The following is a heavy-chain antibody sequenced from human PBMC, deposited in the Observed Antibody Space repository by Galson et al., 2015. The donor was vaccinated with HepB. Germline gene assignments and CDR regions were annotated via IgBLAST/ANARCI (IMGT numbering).Heavy chain of an antibody. CDR1: GGSFSGYY. D-gene: IGHD2-2*01. CDR3: ARGGRSYGKIVVVPAAMDGTFGY. CDR2: INHSGST. V-gene: IGHV4-34*01. Sequence: LSLTCAVYGGSFSGYYWSWIRQPPGKGLEWIGEINHSGSTNYNPSLKSRVTISVDTSKNQFSLKLSSVTAADTAVYYCARGGRSYGKIVVVPAAMDGTFGYWGQGTLVTVSS. J-gene: IGHJ4*02.